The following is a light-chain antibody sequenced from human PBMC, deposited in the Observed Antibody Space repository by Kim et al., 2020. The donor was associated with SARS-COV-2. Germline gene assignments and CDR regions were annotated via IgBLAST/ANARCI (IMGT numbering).Light chain of an antibody. CDR3: SSYANTFVM. V-gene: IGLV2-8*01. CDR2: EVT. CDR1: SSDVYGHNS. J-gene: IGLJ3*02. Sequence: QSALTQPPSASGSPGQSVTISCTGTSSDVYGHNSVSWYQQLPGKAPKLMIYEVTKRPSGVPDRFSGSKSGNTASLTVSGLQAEDEADYYCSSYANTFVMFGGGTQLTVL.